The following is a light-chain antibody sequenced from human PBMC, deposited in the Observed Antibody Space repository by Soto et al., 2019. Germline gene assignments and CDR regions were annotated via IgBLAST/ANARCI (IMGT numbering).Light chain of an antibody. CDR1: QNIRSNY. CDR3: QQYGYEPLT. V-gene: IGKV3-20*01. J-gene: IGKJ4*01. Sequence: VLTQSPGTLSLSPGQRATLSCRASQNIRSNYVAWYQQKPGQAPRLLIFGSSSTATGIPDRFSASGSGTDFTLTISRLEPEDVAVYYCQQYGYEPLTFGGGTKVDIK. CDR2: GSS.